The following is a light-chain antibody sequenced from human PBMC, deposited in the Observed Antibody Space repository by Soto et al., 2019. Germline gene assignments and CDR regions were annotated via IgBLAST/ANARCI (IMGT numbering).Light chain of an antibody. Sequence: EIVLTQSPGTLSLSPGDIATLSCRASQSVSSNLAWYQQKPGQAPRILIYGASTRATGIPARFSGSGSGTECTLTISSLQSEDFAVYYCQQYNNWPRTFGQGTKVDIK. CDR2: GAS. J-gene: IGKJ1*01. CDR1: QSVSSN. CDR3: QQYNNWPRT. V-gene: IGKV3-15*01.